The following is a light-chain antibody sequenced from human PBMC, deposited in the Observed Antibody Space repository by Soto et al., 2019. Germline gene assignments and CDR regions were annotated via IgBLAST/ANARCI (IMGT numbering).Light chain of an antibody. CDR1: SNDVGGYNY. CDR3: SSYTNSGTLL. CDR2: EVT. V-gene: IGLV2-14*01. J-gene: IGLJ2*01. Sequence: QSALTQPASVSGSPGQSITMSCTGTSNDVGGYNYVSWYQKYPGKAPKLMIYEVTNRPSGVSNRFSGSKSGNTASLIISGLRAEDEADSFCSSYTNSGTLLFGGGTKLTVL.